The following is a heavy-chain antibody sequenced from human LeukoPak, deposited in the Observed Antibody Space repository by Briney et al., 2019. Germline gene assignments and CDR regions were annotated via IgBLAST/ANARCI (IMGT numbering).Heavy chain of an antibody. Sequence: GGSLRLSCAASGFTFSSYVMAWVRQVPGKGLEWVSAISGGGGSTYYADSVKGRFTISRDNSNNTLYLEMNSLRADDTAVYYCAKSLIRGYYDTSGYYFFDNWGQGTLVTVSS. CDR1: GFTFSSYV. CDR3: AKSLIRGYYDTSGYYFFDN. D-gene: IGHD3-22*01. J-gene: IGHJ4*02. CDR2: ISGGGGST. V-gene: IGHV3-23*01.